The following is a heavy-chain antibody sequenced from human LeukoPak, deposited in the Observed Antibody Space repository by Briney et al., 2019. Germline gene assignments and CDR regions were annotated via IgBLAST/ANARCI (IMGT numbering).Heavy chain of an antibody. CDR2: VYHSGST. V-gene: IGHV4-4*02. Sequence: PSGTLSLTCSVSGDDISSSNWWTWVRQPPQKGLEWIGEVYHSGSTNYNPSLKSRIYMSVDKSQNRFSLRLTSVTAADTAVYYCAIGTDAFHIWGQGTMVTVSS. J-gene: IGHJ3*02. CDR1: GDDISSSNW. CDR3: AIGTDAFHI.